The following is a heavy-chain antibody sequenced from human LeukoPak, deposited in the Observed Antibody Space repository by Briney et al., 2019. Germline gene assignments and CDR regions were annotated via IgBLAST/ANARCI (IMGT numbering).Heavy chain of an antibody. D-gene: IGHD1-1*01. CDR1: GFTFSDHY. CDR2: TRNKANSYTT. CDR3: ARVGVNWNDLDY. J-gene: IGHJ4*02. Sequence: GGSLRLSCAASGFTFSDHYMDWVRQAPGKGLEWVGRTRNKANSYTTEYAAPVKGRFTISRDDSKNSLYLQMNSLKTEDTAVYYCARVGVNWNDLDYWGQGTLVTVSS. V-gene: IGHV3-72*01.